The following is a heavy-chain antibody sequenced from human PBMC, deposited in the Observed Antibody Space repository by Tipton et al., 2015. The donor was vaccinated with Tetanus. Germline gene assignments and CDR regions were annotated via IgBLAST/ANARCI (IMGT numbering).Heavy chain of an antibody. Sequence: SLRLSCAASGFTFSSYGMHWVRQAPGKGLEWVAVIWYDGSNKYYADSVKGRFTISRDNSKNTLYLKMNSLRAEDTAVYYCARDILVGYYDSSGYPDYWGQGTLVTVSS. J-gene: IGHJ4*02. CDR3: ARDILVGYYDSSGYPDY. CDR1: GFTFSSYG. D-gene: IGHD3-22*01. V-gene: IGHV3-33*01. CDR2: IWYDGSNK.